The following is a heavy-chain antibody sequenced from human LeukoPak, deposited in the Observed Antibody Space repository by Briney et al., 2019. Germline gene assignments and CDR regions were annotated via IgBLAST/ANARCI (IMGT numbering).Heavy chain of an antibody. CDR3: ARLGRTYYDFWSGP. CDR2: IYYRGST. V-gene: IGHV4-39*01. CDR1: GGSISSSTYY. Sequence: SETLSLTCTVSGGSISSSTYYWGWIRQPPGKGLEWIGTIYYRGSTYYNPSLKSRVTISVDTSKNQFSLKLTSVTAAHTAVYYCARLGRTYYDFWSGPWGQGTLVTVSS. D-gene: IGHD3-3*01. J-gene: IGHJ5*02.